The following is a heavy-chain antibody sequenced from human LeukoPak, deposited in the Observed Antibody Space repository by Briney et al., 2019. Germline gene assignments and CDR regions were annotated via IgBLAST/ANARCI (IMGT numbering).Heavy chain of an antibody. CDR1: GFTFASYA. J-gene: IGHJ6*04. CDR2: IGGDGGNT. V-gene: IGHV3-23*01. Sequence: GGSLRLSCAASGFTFASYAMTWVRQAPGKGLEWVSSIGGDGGNTYYADSVKGRFTISRDSSQNPLYLQMNSLRADDTAVYFCAKGHPLMDVWGKGTTVTVSS. CDR3: AKGHPLMDV.